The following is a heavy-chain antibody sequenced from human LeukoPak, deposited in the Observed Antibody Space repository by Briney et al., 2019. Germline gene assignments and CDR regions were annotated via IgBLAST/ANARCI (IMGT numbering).Heavy chain of an antibody. V-gene: IGHV3-23*01. CDR2: ISGSGGST. CDR1: GFTFSSYA. Sequence: TGRSLRLSCAASGFTFSSYAMSWVRQAPGKGLEWVSAISGSGGSTYYADSVKGRFTISRDNSKNTLYLQMNSLRAEDTAVYYCAKDGAAWPNWFDPWGQGTLVTVSS. CDR3: AKDGAAWPNWFDP. D-gene: IGHD2-15*01. J-gene: IGHJ5*02.